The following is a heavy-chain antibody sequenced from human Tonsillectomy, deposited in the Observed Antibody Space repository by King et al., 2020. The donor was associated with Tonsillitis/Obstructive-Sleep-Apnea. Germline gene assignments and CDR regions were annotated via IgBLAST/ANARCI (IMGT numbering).Heavy chain of an antibody. D-gene: IGHD5-18*01. CDR2: IKEDGREK. J-gene: IGHJ3*02. CDR1: GFAFSSYW. V-gene: IGHV3-7*03. CDR3: ARVVKWIQLWPDAFDI. Sequence: DVQLVESGGGLVQPGGSLRLSCAASGFAFSSYWMSWVRQAPGKGLEWVANIKEDGREKYYVDSVKGRFTISRDNAKKSLDLQMNSLRVEDTAVYYCARVVKWIQLWPDAFDIWGQGTMGTVSS.